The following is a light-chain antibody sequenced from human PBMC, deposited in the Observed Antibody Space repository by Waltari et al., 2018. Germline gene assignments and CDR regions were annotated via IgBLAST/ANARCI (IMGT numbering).Light chain of an antibody. Sequence: TQTPLSLSVAPGQPASISCKSSRSLLHTDGETPIYWSVQKPGQSPQLLIYEVSKRFSGVPERFSGSGSGTDFTLEISRVEPEDVGVYYCMQSKELFSFGGGTKLEIK. CDR2: EVS. V-gene: IGKV2D-29*02. CDR3: MQSKELFS. J-gene: IGKJ4*01. CDR1: RSLLHTDGETP.